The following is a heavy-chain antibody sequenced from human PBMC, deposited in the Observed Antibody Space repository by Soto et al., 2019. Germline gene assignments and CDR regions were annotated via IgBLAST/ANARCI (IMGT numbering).Heavy chain of an antibody. V-gene: IGHV4-39*01. CDR3: ATPLTPETTSHYYYGMDV. Sequence: PSETLSLTCTVSGGSTSSSSYYWGWIRQPPGKGLEWIGSIYYSGSTYYNPSLKSRVTISVDTSKNQFSLKLSSVTAADTAVYYWATPLTPETTSHYYYGMDVWGQGTTVPASS. CDR2: IYYSGST. J-gene: IGHJ6*02. CDR1: GGSTSSSSYY. D-gene: IGHD4-4*01.